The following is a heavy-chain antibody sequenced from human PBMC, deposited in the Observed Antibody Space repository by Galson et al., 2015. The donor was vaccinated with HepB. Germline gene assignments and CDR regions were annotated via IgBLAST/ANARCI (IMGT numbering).Heavy chain of an antibody. CDR2: INPSGGST. J-gene: IGHJ4*02. Sequence: SVKVSCKASGYTFTSYYIHWVRQAPGQGLEWMGIINPSGGSTTYAQRFRGRVTMTRDTSTSTVCMEVSSLRSEDTAVYYCARDLYGSGSYVFDNWGQGTLVTVSS. CDR3: ARDLYGSGSYVFDN. D-gene: IGHD3-10*01. CDR1: GYTFTSYY. V-gene: IGHV1-46*01.